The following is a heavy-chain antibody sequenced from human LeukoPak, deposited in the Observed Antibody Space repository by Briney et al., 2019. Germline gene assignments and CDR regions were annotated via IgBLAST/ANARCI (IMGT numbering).Heavy chain of an antibody. CDR3: ARRPGNSGSYSGAFDI. CDR2: INHSGST. V-gene: IGHV4-34*01. J-gene: IGHJ3*02. Sequence: SETLSLTCAVYGGSFSGYYRSWIRQPPGKGLEWIGGINHSGSTNYNPSLKSRVTISVDTSKNQFSLKLSSVTAADTAVYYCARRPGNSGSYSGAFDIWGQGTMVTVSS. D-gene: IGHD1-26*01. CDR1: GGSFSGYY.